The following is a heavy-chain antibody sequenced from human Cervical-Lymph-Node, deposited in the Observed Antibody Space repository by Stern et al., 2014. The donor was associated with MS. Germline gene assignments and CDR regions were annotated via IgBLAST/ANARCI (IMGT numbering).Heavy chain of an antibody. Sequence: QVQLVQSGGGVVQPGRSLRLSCAASGFNFISYGMHWVRQAPGKGLEWVSVVWFDGSNKYYADSVKGRFTISRDNSENTLYLQMNSLRVEDTAVYYCARDGLGMVRPRYYYGMDVWGQGTTVTVSS. CDR2: VWFDGSNK. D-gene: IGHD3-10*01. CDR3: ARDGLGMVRPRYYYGMDV. V-gene: IGHV3-33*01. CDR1: GFNFISYG. J-gene: IGHJ6*02.